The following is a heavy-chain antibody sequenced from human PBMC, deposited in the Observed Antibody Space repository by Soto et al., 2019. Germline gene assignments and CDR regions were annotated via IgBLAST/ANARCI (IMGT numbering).Heavy chain of an antibody. J-gene: IGHJ3*02. CDR3: ARRELETTNNDAFPI. D-gene: IGHD1-1*01. Sequence: PSETLSLTCTVTGDSISSSNHYWDWIRQPRGKGRECIGRIYYRCSTSYNPSLKNRVTISVDTSTNQVSLKLSSVTAADTAVYYFARRELETTNNDAFPIWGQGTMVTVSS. V-gene: IGHV4-39*01. CDR2: IYYRCST. CDR1: GDSISSSNHY.